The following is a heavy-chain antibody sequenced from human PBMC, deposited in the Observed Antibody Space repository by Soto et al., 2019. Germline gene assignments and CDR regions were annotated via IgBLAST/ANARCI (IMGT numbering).Heavy chain of an antibody. CDR2: IYYSGST. CDR3: ARWAPKAFDI. Sequence: QVQLQESGPGLVKPSQTLSLTCTVSGGSISSGGYYWSWIRQHPGKGLEWIGYIYYSGSTYYNPSLKXXVXIXXDTSKNQFSLKLSSVTAADTAVYYCARWAPKAFDIWGQGTMVTVSS. J-gene: IGHJ3*02. CDR1: GGSISSGGYY. V-gene: IGHV4-31*01.